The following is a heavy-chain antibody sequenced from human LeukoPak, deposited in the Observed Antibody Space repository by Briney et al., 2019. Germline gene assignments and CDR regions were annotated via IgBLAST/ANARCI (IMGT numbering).Heavy chain of an antibody. D-gene: IGHD1-26*01. CDR1: GGSFSGYY. CDR3: ARVGRWELLRTQAFDI. CDR2: INHSGST. Sequence: SATLSLTCAVYGGSFSGYYWSWIRQPPGKGLEWIGEINHSGSTNYNPSLKSRVTISVDTSKNQFSLKLSSVTAADTAVYYCARVGRWELLRTQAFDIWGQGTMVTVSS. V-gene: IGHV4-34*01. J-gene: IGHJ3*02.